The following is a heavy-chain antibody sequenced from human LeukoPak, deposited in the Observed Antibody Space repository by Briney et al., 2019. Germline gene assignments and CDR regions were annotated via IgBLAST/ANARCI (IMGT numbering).Heavy chain of an antibody. CDR2: IYYSGST. D-gene: IGHD7-27*01. J-gene: IGHJ6*03. CDR1: GGSISSSSYY. V-gene: IGHV4-39*01. Sequence: LETLSLTCTVSGGSISSSSYYWGWIRQPPGKGLEWIGSIYYSGSTYYNPSLKSRVTISVDTSKNQFSLKLSSVTAADTAVYYCARSPGEGYYYYYYMDVWGKGTTVTVSS. CDR3: ARSPGEGYYYYYYMDV.